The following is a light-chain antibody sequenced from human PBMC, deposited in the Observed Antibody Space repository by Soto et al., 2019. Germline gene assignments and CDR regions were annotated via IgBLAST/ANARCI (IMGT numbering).Light chain of an antibody. CDR3: QLYGVSSPRIT. Sequence: DIVMTQSQDSLAVSLGERATINCKSSQSVLYSSNNKNYLAWYQLKPGQPPKLLIYWASTRYSGVPDRFSGSGSGTDFTLTISRLEPEDFAVYYCQLYGVSSPRITFGQGTRLEIK. V-gene: IGKV4-1*01. CDR1: QSVLYSSNNKNY. CDR2: WAS. J-gene: IGKJ5*01.